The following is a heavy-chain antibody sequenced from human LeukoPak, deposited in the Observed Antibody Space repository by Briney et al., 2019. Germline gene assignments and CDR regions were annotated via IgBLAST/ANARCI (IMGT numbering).Heavy chain of an antibody. CDR2: VNPKSGGT. CDR3: ARVTTGTYYDY. CDR1: GYTFTDYY. J-gene: IGHJ4*02. D-gene: IGHD3-22*01. Sequence: ASVKVSCKASGYTFTDYYMHWVRQAPGQGFEWMGWVNPKSGGTNYAQKFQGRVTMTRDTSITTAHIELSRLTSDDTAVYYCARVTTGTYYDYWGQGTLVTVSS. V-gene: IGHV1-2*02.